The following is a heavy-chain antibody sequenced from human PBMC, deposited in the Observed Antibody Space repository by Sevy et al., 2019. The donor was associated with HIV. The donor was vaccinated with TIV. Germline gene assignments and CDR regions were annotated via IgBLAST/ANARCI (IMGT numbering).Heavy chain of an antibody. V-gene: IGHV4-34*10. J-gene: IGHJ3*01. D-gene: IGHD2-2*01. CDR1: GWSLSGYF. CDR2: IDRSGST. CDR3: ARRELVVVEVVTFKVRAFDV. Sequence: SETLSLTCAVSGWSLSGYFWALIRQTPGKGLEWIGEIDRSGSTNYNPSLGSRVLMSVDTSKNQFCLTVTSVTAADSDVYYCARRELVVVEVVTFKVRAFDVWGQGTMVTVSS.